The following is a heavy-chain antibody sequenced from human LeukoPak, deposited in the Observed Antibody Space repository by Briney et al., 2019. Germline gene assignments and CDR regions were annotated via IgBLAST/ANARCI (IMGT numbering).Heavy chain of an antibody. CDR2: INPSGGST. CDR1: GYTFTSYY. J-gene: IGHJ4*02. D-gene: IGHD3-9*01. CDR3: ARDYPLIPMAARSDY. V-gene: IGHV1-46*01. Sequence: ASVKVSCKASGYTFTSYYMHWVRQAPGQGLEWMGIINPSGGSTSYAQKFQGRVTMTRDTSTSTAYMELRSLRSDDTAVYYCARDYPLIPMAARSDYWGQGTLVTVSS.